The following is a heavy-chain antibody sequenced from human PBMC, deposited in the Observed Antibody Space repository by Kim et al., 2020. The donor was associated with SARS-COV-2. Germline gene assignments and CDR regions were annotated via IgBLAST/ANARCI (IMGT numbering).Heavy chain of an antibody. Sequence: KFQGRVTMTRDTSTSTVYMELSSLRSEDTAVYYCARFGNYYYDSSAALDYWGQGTLVTVSS. CDR3: ARFGNYYYDSSAALDY. D-gene: IGHD3-22*01. J-gene: IGHJ4*02. V-gene: IGHV1-46*01.